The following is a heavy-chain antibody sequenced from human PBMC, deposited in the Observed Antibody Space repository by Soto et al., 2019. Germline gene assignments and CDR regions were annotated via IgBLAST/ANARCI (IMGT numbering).Heavy chain of an antibody. D-gene: IGHD4-17*01. CDR2: IDPSDSYT. Sequence: SRMRKMKGKGLEWMGRIDPSDSYTNYSPSFQGHVTISADKSISTAYLQWSSLKASDTAMYYCARHGTQPAYDYADGSRVWCQATTLT. CDR3: ARHGTQPAYDYADGSRV. V-gene: IGHV5-10-1*01. J-gene: IGHJ6*02.